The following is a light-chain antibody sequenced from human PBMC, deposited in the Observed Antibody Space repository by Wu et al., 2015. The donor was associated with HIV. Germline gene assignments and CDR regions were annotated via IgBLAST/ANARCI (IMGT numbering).Light chain of an antibody. J-gene: IGKJ2*03. CDR1: QSIGSW. V-gene: IGKV1-5*03. CDR2: KGS. Sequence: DIQMTQSPSTLSASIGDRVTMTCRASQSIGSWLAWYQQKPGKAPKLLIYKGSTLESGVPSRFSGSGSATEFTLTISSLQPDDFATYYCQQYNSYSVSFGQGTKLEIK. CDR3: QQYNSYSVS.